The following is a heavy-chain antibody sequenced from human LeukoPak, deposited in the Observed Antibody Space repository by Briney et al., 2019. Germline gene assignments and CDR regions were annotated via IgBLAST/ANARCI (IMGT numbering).Heavy chain of an antibody. CDR3: ARNLGYAYGMDV. CDR1: GGSISSYF. J-gene: IGHJ6*02. V-gene: IGHV4-4*07. Sequence: SETLSLTCTVSGGSISSYFWSWIRQPVGKGLEWIGRIYTSGTTNYNTTLKSRLTMSVDTSKNPFSLKLSSVTAADTAVYFCARNLGYAYGMDVWDQGPTVTVPS. CDR2: IYTSGTT. D-gene: IGHD5-12*01.